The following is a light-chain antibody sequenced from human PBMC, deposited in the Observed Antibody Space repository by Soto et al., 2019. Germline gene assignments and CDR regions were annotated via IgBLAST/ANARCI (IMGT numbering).Light chain of an antibody. Sequence: TLSLSPGERAALSCRASQSVSSSYLAWYQQKPGQAPRLLIYGASSRATGIPDRFSGSGSGTDFTLTISRLEAEDFAGYYCQQYGSSSWTFGQGTKVDI. J-gene: IGKJ1*01. CDR2: GAS. CDR1: QSVSSSY. V-gene: IGKV3-20*01. CDR3: QQYGSSSWT.